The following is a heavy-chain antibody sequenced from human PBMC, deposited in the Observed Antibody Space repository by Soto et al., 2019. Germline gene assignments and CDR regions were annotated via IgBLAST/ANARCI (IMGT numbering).Heavy chain of an antibody. J-gene: IGHJ6*03. D-gene: IGHD6-13*01. CDR2: IYYSGST. V-gene: IGHV4-59*01. CDR1: GGSISSYY. CDR3: ARGEDDSSSLGGYYYYMDV. Sequence: SETLSLTCTVSGGSISSYYWSWIRQPPGKGLEWIGYIYYSGSTNYNPSLKSRVTISVDTSKNQFSLKLSSVTAADTAVYYCARGEDDSSSLGGYYYYMDVWGKGTTVTVSS.